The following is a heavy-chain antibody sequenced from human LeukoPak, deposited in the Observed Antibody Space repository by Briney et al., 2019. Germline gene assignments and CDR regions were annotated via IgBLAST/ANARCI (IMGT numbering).Heavy chain of an antibody. CDR3: ATACGGKSCHLNA. CDR2: IIPDSGGT. CDR1: GYSFTACY. Sequence: ASVKVSCKTSGYSFTACYIHWVRQAPGQGLEWMGWIIPDSGGTKYGQKFQGRVTMTRDTSIRTAYMELNNLRYDDTAVYYCATACGGKSCHLNAWGQGTLVTVSS. J-gene: IGHJ5*02. D-gene: IGHD2-15*01. V-gene: IGHV1-2*02.